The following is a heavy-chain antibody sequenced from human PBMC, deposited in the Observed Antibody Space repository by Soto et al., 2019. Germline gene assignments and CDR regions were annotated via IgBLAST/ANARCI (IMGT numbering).Heavy chain of an antibody. V-gene: IGHV1-2*02. CDR3: ARDLSALWLVLPYYYGMDV. J-gene: IGHJ6*02. CDR2: IDPNSGGT. D-gene: IGHD6-19*01. Sequence: ASVKVSCKASGYTFTGYYMHWVRQAPGQGLEWMGWIDPNSGGTNYAQKFQGRVTMTRDTSISTAYMELSRLRSDDTAVYYCARDLSALWLVLPYYYGMDVWGQGTTVTVSS. CDR1: GYTFTGYY.